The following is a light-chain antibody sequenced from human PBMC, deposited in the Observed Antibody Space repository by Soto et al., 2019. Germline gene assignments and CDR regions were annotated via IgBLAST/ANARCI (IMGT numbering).Light chain of an antibody. CDR2: KTS. CDR3: QHYNSYSEA. CDR1: QSINNW. Sequence: TQSPSTLSASVGDRVTITCRASQSINNWLAWYQQKPGKAPKLLIYKTSDLESGVPSRFSGSGSGTEFTLTISSLQPDDFATYYCQHYNSYSEAFGQGTKVDI. J-gene: IGKJ1*01. V-gene: IGKV1-5*03.